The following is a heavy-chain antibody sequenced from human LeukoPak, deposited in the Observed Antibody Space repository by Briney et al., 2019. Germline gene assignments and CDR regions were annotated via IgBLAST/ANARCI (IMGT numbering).Heavy chain of an antibody. V-gene: IGHV1-69*13. J-gene: IGHJ5*02. Sequence: SVKVSCKASGGTFSSYAISWVRQAPGQGLEWMGGIIPIFGTANYAQKFQGRVTITADESTSTAYMELGSLRSEDTAVYYCARNRYDILTGYYRVWFDPWGQGTLVTVSS. CDR2: IIPIFGTA. CDR3: ARNRYDILTGYYRVWFDP. CDR1: GGTFSSYA. D-gene: IGHD3-9*01.